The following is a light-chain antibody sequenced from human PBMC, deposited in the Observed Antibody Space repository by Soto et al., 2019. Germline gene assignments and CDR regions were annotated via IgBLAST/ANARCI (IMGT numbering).Light chain of an antibody. Sequence: QPVLTQPPSASASLGASVTLTCTLSSGYSNYKVDWYQQRPGKGPRFVMRVGTGGIVGSKGDGIPDRFSALGSGLNRYLTIKNIQEEDESDYHCGADHGSGGNFVVVFGGGTKVTVL. V-gene: IGLV9-49*01. CDR2: VGTGGIVG. J-gene: IGLJ2*01. CDR1: SGYSNYK. CDR3: GADHGSGGNFVVV.